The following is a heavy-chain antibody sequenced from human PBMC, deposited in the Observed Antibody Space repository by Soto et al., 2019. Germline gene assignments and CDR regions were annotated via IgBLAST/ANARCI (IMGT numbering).Heavy chain of an antibody. CDR2: IIPILGIA. CDR3: ARGTRYSGYGY. J-gene: IGHJ4*02. V-gene: IGHV1-69*02. CDR1: GGTFSSYT. Sequence: QVQLVQSGAEVKKPVSSVNVSCKASGGTFSSYTISWVRQAPGQGLEWMGRIIPILGIANYAQKFQGRVTITADKSTSTAYMELSSLRSEDTAVYYCARGTRYSGYGYWGQGTLVTVSS. D-gene: IGHD5-12*01.